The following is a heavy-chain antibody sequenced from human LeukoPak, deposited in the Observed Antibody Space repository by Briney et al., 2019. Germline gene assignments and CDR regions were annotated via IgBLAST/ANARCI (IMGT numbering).Heavy chain of an antibody. D-gene: IGHD6-13*01. CDR3: ARGKTAAAGTGPENFDY. J-gene: IGHJ4*02. Sequence: SETLSLTCAVYGGSFSGYYWSWIRQPPGKGLEWIGENNHSGSTNYNPSLKSRVTISVDTSKNQFSLKLSSVTAADTAVYYCARGKTAAAGTGPENFDYWGQGTLVTVSS. CDR2: NNHSGST. V-gene: IGHV4-34*01. CDR1: GGSFSGYY.